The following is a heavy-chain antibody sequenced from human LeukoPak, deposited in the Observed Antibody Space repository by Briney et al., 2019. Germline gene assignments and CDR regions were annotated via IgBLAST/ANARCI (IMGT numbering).Heavy chain of an antibody. J-gene: IGHJ4*02. Sequence: GGSLRLSCAASGFTFSSYGMHWVRQAPGKGLEWVAFIRYDGSNKYYADSVKGRFTISRDNSKNTLYLQMNSLRAEDTAVYYCAKDRVLYGGGETIDYWGQGTLVTVSS. CDR1: GFTFSSYG. D-gene: IGHD2-21*01. CDR2: IRYDGSNK. V-gene: IGHV3-30*02. CDR3: AKDRVLYGGGETIDY.